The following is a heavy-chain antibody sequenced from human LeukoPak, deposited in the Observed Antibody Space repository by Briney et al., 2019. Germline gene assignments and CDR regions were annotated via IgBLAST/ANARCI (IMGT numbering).Heavy chain of an antibody. CDR2: INPNSGGT. D-gene: IGHD6-19*01. V-gene: IGHV1-2*02. Sequence: GASVKVSCKASGYTFTGYYMHWVRQAPGQGLEGMGWINPNSGGTNYAQKCQGRVTMTRETSISTAYMELSRLRSDDTDVYYCARESLPIRSSGWYGGTYYYYYGMDVWGQGTTVTVSS. J-gene: IGHJ6*02. CDR1: GYTFTGYY. CDR3: ARESLPIRSSGWYGGTYYYYYGMDV.